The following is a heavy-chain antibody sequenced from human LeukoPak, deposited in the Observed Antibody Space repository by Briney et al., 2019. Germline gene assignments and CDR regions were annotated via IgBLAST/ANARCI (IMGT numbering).Heavy chain of an antibody. D-gene: IGHD6-19*01. Sequence: GGSLRLSCAASRFTFSDYYMSWIRQAPGKGLEWVSYISSRGTTIYYADSVKGRFTIARDNAKNSLYLQMYSLRAEDTAVYYCARDKREVAGNYYYYGMDVWGQGTTVTVSS. CDR2: ISSRGTTI. CDR3: ARDKREVAGNYYYYGMDV. J-gene: IGHJ6*02. V-gene: IGHV3-11*01. CDR1: RFTFSDYY.